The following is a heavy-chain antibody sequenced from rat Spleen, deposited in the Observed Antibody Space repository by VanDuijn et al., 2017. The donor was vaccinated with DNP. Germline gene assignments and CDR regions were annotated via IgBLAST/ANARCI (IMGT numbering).Heavy chain of an antibody. CDR3: ARVNNNLYYGLDA. CDR2: ISTNGGST. J-gene: IGHJ4*01. Sequence: EVQLVESGGGLVQPGRSLKLSCAASGFTFSNSGMHWIRQAPKKGLEWVATISTNGGSTSYRDSVKGRFTISRDNAKSILYLQMDSLRSEDTATFYCARVNNNLYYGLDAWGQGTSVTV. D-gene: IGHD1-10*01. CDR1: GFTFSNSG. V-gene: IGHV5-19*01.